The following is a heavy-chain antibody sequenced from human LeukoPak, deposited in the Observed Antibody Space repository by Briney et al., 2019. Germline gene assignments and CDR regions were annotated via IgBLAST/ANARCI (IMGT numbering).Heavy chain of an antibody. J-gene: IGHJ4*02. CDR1: GGSITINNYY. Sequence: SETLSLTCTVSGGSITINNYYWAWIRQPQGQGLEWIGSIVYSGSNYYSPSLKRRVTISVDTSKNQFSLNLNSVTAADTAVYYCARHEVNPNFDYWGQGTLVTVSS. CDR2: IVYSGSN. CDR3: ARHEVNPNFDY. V-gene: IGHV4-39*01.